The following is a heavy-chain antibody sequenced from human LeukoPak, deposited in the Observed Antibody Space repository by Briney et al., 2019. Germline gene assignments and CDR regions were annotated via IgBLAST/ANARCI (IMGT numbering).Heavy chain of an antibody. CDR3: ARGPYFDY. CDR2: ISAYSDNS. V-gene: IGHV1-18*01. CDR1: GYTFTTYG. J-gene: IGHJ4*02. Sequence: ASVKVSCKASGYTFTTYGISWVRQAPGQGLEWMGWISAYSDNSNYAKNFQGRVTMTTDTSTSTAYMELTSLRSDDTAVYYCARGPYFDYWGQGTLVTVSS.